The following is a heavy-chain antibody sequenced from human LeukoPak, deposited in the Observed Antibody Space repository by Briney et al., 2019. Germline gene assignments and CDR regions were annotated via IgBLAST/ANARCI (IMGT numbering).Heavy chain of an antibody. CDR2: IYYSGNT. CDR3: GRGGGGSYLDYSFDY. V-gene: IGHV4-59*11. CDR1: GASITRRY. J-gene: IGHJ4*02. Sequence: SETLSLTCTVSGASITRRYWSWIRQPPGKGLEWIGYIYYSGNTNYNPSLKSRVTISVDTSKNQFSLKLSSVTAADTAVYYCGRGGGGSYLDYSFDYWGQGTLVTVSS. D-gene: IGHD3-9*01.